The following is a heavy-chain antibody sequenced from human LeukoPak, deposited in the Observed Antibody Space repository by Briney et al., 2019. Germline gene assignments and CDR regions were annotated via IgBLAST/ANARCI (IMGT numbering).Heavy chain of an antibody. Sequence: ASVKVSCKASGYTFTSYGISWVQQAPGQGLEWMGWISAYNGNTNYAQKLQGRVTMTTDTSTSTAYMELRSLRSDDTAVYYCARSGTYYYDSSGYASRLIYWGQGTLVTVSS. V-gene: IGHV1-18*01. J-gene: IGHJ4*02. CDR3: ARSGTYYYDSSGYASRLIY. CDR1: GYTFTSYG. CDR2: ISAYNGNT. D-gene: IGHD3-22*01.